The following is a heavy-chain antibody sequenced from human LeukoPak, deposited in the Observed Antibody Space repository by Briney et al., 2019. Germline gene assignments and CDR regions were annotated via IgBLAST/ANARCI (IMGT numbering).Heavy chain of an antibody. CDR2: INTDGSST. CDR3: ADSNLGRYSGSGPADY. D-gene: IGHD3-10*01. Sequence: PGGSLRLSCAASGFTFSSYWMHWVRQAPGKGLVWVSRINTDGSSTSYADSVKGRFTISRDNAKNSLYLQMNSLRAEDTAVYYCADSNLGRYSGSGPADYWGQGTLVTVSS. CDR1: GFTFSSYW. J-gene: IGHJ4*02. V-gene: IGHV3-74*01.